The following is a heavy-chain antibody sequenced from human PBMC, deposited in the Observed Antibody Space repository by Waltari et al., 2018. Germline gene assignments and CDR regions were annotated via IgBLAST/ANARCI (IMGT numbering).Heavy chain of an antibody. CDR2: IYHSGST. CDR3: ARHYGTLAIAASKVFEFDY. Sequence: QVQLQESGPGLVKPSETLSLTCAVSGYSLSSGYYWGWIRHPPGTGLEWIGSIYHSGSTYYNPSLKSRVTISVDTSKNQFSLKLSSVTAADTAVYYCARHYGTLAIAASKVFEFDYWGQGTLVTVSS. J-gene: IGHJ4*02. D-gene: IGHD6-13*01. V-gene: IGHV4-38-2*01. CDR1: GYSLSSGYY.